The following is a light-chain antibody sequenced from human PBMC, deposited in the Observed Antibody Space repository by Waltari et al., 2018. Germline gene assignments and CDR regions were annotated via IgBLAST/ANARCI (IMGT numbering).Light chain of an antibody. CDR3: CSYAGSYPHWV. Sequence: QSALTQPRSVSGSPGQSVTISCTGTSSDFGGYNVVSWYQQYPGKAPKPLIYVVTRLPSGVPDRFSGSKSGNTASLTISGLQAEDEADYYCCSYAGSYPHWVFGGGTKLTVL. CDR2: VVT. J-gene: IGLJ3*02. CDR1: SSDFGGYNV. V-gene: IGLV2-11*01.